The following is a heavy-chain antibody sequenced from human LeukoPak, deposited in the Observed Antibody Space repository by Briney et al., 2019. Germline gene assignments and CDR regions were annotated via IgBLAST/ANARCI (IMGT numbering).Heavy chain of an antibody. CDR1: GGSISSSSYY. Sequence: SETLSLTCTVSGGSISSSSYYWGWIRQPPGKGLEWIGSIYYSGSTYYNPSLKSRVTISVDTSERQFSLKLTSVTAADTAVYYCARDVFDDTTYYYYYYYMDVWGKGTTVTVSS. J-gene: IGHJ6*03. V-gene: IGHV4-39*07. D-gene: IGHD1-26*01. CDR2: IYYSGST. CDR3: ARDVFDDTTYYYYYYYMDV.